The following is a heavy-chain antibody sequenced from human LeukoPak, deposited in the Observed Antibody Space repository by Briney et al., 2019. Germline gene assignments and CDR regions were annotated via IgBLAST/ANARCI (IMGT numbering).Heavy chain of an antibody. CDR1: GYTFTSYF. D-gene: IGHD3-22*01. CDR3: ARGSSGYYAPFDY. Sequence: ASVKVSCKASGYTFTSYFMHWVRQAPGQGLEWMGIISPSGGSATYAQKLQARVTFTKDTSTSTVYMQLSSLRSEDTAVYYCARGSSGYYAPFDYWGQGTLVTVSS. J-gene: IGHJ4*02. CDR2: ISPSGGSA. V-gene: IGHV1-46*01.